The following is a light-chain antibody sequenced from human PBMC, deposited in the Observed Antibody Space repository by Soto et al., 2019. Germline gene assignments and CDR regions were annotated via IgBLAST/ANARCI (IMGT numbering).Light chain of an antibody. CDR1: SSDVGGYNY. J-gene: IGLJ2*01. Sequence: QSALTQPPSVSGSPGQSITISCTGTSSDVGGYNYVSWYQQHPGKAPKLMIYDASNRPSGVSNRFSGSKSGNTASLTLSGLQAEDEADYYCSSSSSSSTVVFGGGTKLTVL. CDR2: DAS. V-gene: IGLV2-14*01. CDR3: SSSSSSSTVV.